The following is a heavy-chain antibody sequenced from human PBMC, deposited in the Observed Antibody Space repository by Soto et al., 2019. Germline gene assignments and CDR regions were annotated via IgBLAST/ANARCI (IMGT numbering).Heavy chain of an antibody. CDR2: INHSGST. V-gene: IGHV4-34*01. J-gene: IGHJ5*02. CDR1: GGSFSGYY. CDR3: ARALRDFWSGYLKQLPGSWFDP. D-gene: IGHD3-3*01. Sequence: SETLSLTCAVYGGSFSGYYWSWIRQPPGKGLEWIGEINHSGSTNYNPSLKSRVTISVDTSKNQFSLELSSVTAADTAVYYCARALRDFWSGYLKQLPGSWFDPWGQGTLVTVSS.